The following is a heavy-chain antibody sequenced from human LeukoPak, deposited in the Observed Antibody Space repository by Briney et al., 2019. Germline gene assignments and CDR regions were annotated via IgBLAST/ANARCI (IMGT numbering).Heavy chain of an antibody. J-gene: IGHJ4*02. CDR2: IWYDGSNK. CDR3: ARSYDSSGYYYVLDY. CDR1: GFTFSSYG. V-gene: IGHV3-33*01. Sequence: GGSLRLSCAASGFTFSSYGMHWVRQAPGKGLEWVAVIWYDGSNKYYADSVKGRFTISRDNSKNTLYLQMNSLRAEDTAVYYCARSYDSSGYYYVLDYWGQGTLVTVSS. D-gene: IGHD3-22*01.